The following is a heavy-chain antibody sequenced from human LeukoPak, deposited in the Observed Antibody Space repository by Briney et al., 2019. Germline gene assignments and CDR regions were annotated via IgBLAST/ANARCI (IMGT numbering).Heavy chain of an antibody. V-gene: IGHV3-20*04. CDR3: ARAPITSPFYFDY. Sequence: GGSLRLSCTASGFAFDEHGMNWVRQVPGKGLEWVSGINWSGGSTGYADPLRGRFTISRDNGKNSLYLQMDSLRAEDTALYYCARAPITSPFYFDYWGQGTLVTVSS. J-gene: IGHJ4*02. CDR1: GFAFDEHG. D-gene: IGHD2-2*01. CDR2: INWSGGST.